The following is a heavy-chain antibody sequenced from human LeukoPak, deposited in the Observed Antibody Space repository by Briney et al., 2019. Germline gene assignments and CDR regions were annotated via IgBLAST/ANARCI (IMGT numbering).Heavy chain of an antibody. Sequence: SRPTLVKPTQTLTLTCTFSGFSLSTSGVGVGWIRQPPGKALEWFALIYWNDDKRYRPSLNSRLTITKDTSKNQVVLIMTKMDPVDTATYYCAHMVNTVTMSWGAFDIWGQGTMVTVSS. V-gene: IGHV2-5*01. J-gene: IGHJ3*02. CDR1: GFSLSTSGVG. CDR3: AHMVNTVTMSWGAFDI. CDR2: IYWNDDK. D-gene: IGHD4-17*01.